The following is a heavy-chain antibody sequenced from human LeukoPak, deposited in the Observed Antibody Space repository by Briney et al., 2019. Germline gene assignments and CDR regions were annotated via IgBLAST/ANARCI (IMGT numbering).Heavy chain of an antibody. V-gene: IGHV1-8*03. J-gene: IGHJ6*03. Sequence: SVTVSFKASGYTFTSYDMNGVRQATGQGLEWMGWMNPKSGNTGYAQEFQGRVTITRNTFKSTAYMDLNSLRSEDTAGYFCVRVNRKHHNYYYYMDVWGKGTTVTVSS. CDR1: GYTFTSYD. CDR3: VRVNRKHHNYYYYMDV. CDR2: MNPKSGNT. D-gene: IGHD1-14*01.